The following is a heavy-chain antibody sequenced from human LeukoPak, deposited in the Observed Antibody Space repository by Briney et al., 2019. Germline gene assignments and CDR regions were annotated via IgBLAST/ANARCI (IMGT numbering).Heavy chain of an antibody. J-gene: IGHJ4*02. Sequence: GASVKVSCKASGYTFTSYGISWVRQAPGQGLEWMGWISAYNGNTNYAQKLQGRVTMTTDTSTSTAYMELRSLRSDDTAVYYCARGRYYDSGSYEFVYWGQGTLVTVSS. V-gene: IGHV1-18*01. D-gene: IGHD3-10*01. CDR2: ISAYNGNT. CDR3: ARGRYYDSGSYEFVY. CDR1: GYTFTSYG.